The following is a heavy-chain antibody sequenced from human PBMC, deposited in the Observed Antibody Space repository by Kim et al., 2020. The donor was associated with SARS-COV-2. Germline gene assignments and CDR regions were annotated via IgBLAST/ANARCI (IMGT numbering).Heavy chain of an antibody. D-gene: IGHD5-12*01. J-gene: IGHJ4*02. CDR1: GFTFSSYG. Sequence: GGSLRLSCAASGFTFSSYGMHWVRQAPGKGLEWVAVISYDGSNKYYADSVKGRFTISRDNSKNTLYLQMNSLRAEDTAVYYCATGGEMATTTFDYWGQGTLVTVSS. V-gene: IGHV3-30*03. CDR3: ATGGEMATTTFDY. CDR2: ISYDGSNK.